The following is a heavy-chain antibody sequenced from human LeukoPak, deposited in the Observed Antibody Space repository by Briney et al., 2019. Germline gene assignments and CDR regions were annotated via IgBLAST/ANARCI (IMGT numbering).Heavy chain of an antibody. D-gene: IGHD5-24*01. V-gene: IGHV5-51*01. Sequence: GESLKTSCKGSGYIFANYWIAWVRQMPGKGLEWMGIIYPDDSDTRYSPSFQGQVTISADKSIATAYLQWSSLKASDTAMYYCARPVEMATSPFDYWGQGTLVTVYS. CDR3: ARPVEMATSPFDY. J-gene: IGHJ4*02. CDR2: IYPDDSDT. CDR1: GYIFANYW.